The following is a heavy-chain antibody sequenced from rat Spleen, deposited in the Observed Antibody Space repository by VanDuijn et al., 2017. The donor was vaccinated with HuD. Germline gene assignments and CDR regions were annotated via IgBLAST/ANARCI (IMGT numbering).Heavy chain of an antibody. CDR2: ISYDGSST. D-gene: IGHD1-1*01. CDR3: ARYYYGYWYFDF. Sequence: EVQLMESGGGLVQPGRSMKLSCAASGFTFSNYDMAWIRLAPTKGLEWVASISYDGSSTYYRDSVKGRFTISRDNAKSTLYLQMDSLRSEDTATYYCARYYYGYWYFDFWGPGTMVTVSS. J-gene: IGHJ1*01. V-gene: IGHV5-7*01. CDR1: GFTFSNYD.